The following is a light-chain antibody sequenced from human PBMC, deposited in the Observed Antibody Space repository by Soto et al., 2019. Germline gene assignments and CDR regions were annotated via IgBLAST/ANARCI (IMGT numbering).Light chain of an antibody. J-gene: IGKJ1*01. CDR3: QHYNSYSEA. Sequence: DIHLTHSPSTLSGSVGDRVTITCRASHTISSWLAWYQQKPGKAPKLLIYKASTLKSGVPSRFSGSGSGTEFTLTISSLQPDDFATYCCQHYNSYSEAFGQGTKVDI. V-gene: IGKV1-5*03. CDR2: KAS. CDR1: HTISSW.